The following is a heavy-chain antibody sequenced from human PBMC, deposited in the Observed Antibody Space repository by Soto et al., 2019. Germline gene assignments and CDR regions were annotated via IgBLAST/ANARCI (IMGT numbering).Heavy chain of an antibody. CDR2: ISGSGGST. J-gene: IGHJ4*02. CDR3: AKDRFGYSGYGRPSRVY. CDR1: GFTFSSYA. Sequence: GGSLRLSCAASGFTFSSYAMSWVRQAPGKGLEWVSAISGSGGSTYYADSVKGRFTISRDNSKNTLYLQMNSLRAEDTAVYYCAKDRFGYSGYGRPSRVYWGQGTLVTVSS. D-gene: IGHD5-12*01. V-gene: IGHV3-23*01.